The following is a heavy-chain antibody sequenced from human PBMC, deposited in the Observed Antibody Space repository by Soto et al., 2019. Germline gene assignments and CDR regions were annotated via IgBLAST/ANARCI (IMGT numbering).Heavy chain of an antibody. J-gene: IGHJ3*02. Sequence: QVQLQQWGAGLLKPSETLSLTCAVYGGFVSSGSYYWSWIRQPPGKGLEWIGEMSHSGGTHFNPLLKSRVTISVDTSKNQFSLKMSSVTAADTALYYCARVERGTVTTVVDAFDIWGPGTMVTVSS. CDR2: MSHSGGT. CDR1: GGFVSSGSYY. CDR3: ARVERGTVTTVVDAFDI. V-gene: IGHV4-34*01. D-gene: IGHD1-1*01.